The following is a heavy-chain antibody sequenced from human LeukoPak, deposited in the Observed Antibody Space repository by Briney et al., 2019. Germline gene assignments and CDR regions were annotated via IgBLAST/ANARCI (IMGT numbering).Heavy chain of an antibody. CDR1: GFTFSSYA. CDR3: ARGIVGDSPFDY. V-gene: IGHV3-23*01. CDR2: ISGSGGST. Sequence: GGSLRLSCAASGFTFSSYAMSWVRQAPGKGLEWVSAISGSGGSTYYADSVKGRFTISRDNSKNTLYLQMNSLSAEDTAVYYCARGIVGDSPFDYWGQGTLVTVSS. J-gene: IGHJ4*02. D-gene: IGHD1-26*01.